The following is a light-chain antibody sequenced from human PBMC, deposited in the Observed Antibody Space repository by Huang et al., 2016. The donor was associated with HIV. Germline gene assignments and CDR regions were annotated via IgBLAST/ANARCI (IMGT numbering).Light chain of an antibody. Sequence: LLIRQSQATLSVSPGERATFPCRPSQGVSSNLAWYQQKPGQAPRLLIYGASTRATGIPARFSGSWSGTEFTLTISSLQSEDFAVYYCQQYNNWPPNTFGQGTKLEIK. J-gene: IGKJ2*01. CDR2: GAS. V-gene: IGKV3-15*01. CDR1: QGVSSN. CDR3: QQYNNWPPNT.